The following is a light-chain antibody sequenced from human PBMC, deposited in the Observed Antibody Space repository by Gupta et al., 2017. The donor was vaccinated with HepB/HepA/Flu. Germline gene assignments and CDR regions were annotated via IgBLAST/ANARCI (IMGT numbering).Light chain of an antibody. CDR3: QQDDKSHKA. CDR2: DVS. J-gene: IGKJ1*01. Sequence: IVMTQSPATLSVSPGERATLSCRASESISSKLAWYQHKPDQAPRLLIYDVSTRASGIPARFSGSGSGTEFTLTISSLQSEDFAVYYCQQDDKSHKAFGQGTKVEIK. V-gene: IGKV3-15*01. CDR1: ESISSK.